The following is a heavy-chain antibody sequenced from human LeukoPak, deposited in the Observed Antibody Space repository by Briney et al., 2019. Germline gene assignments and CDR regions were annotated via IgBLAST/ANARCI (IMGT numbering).Heavy chain of an antibody. CDR2: IKQDGSEK. CDR3: ASGRDWHERNTPIDY. V-gene: IGHV3-7*01. D-gene: IGHD1-1*01. Sequence: GGSLRLSCAASGFSFSSYWMTWVRQAPGKGLEWVANIKQDGSEKYYVDSVKGRFSISRDNAKNSLYLQMSSLRAEDTAIYFCASGRDWHERNTPIDYWGQGTLVTVSS. CDR1: GFSFSSYW. J-gene: IGHJ4*02.